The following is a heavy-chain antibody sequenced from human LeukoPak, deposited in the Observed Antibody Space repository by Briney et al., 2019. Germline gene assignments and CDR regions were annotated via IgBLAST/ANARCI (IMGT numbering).Heavy chain of an antibody. Sequence: PGGSLRLSCGASGFTFDDYGMSWVRQAPGKGLEWVSGINWNGGSTGYADSVKGRFTISRDNAKNSLYLQMNSLRAEDTALYYCARARRAPMVRGVINWFDPWGQGTLVTVSS. CDR1: GFTFDDYG. J-gene: IGHJ5*02. V-gene: IGHV3-20*04. D-gene: IGHD3-10*01. CDR2: INWNGGST. CDR3: ARARRAPMVRGVINWFDP.